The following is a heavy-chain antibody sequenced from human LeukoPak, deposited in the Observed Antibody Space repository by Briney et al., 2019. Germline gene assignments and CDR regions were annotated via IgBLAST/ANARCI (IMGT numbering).Heavy chain of an antibody. J-gene: IGHJ4*02. D-gene: IGHD6-13*01. CDR3: ATIAAAGTVG. V-gene: IGHV4-34*01. CDR2: INHSGST. CDR1: GGSFSDYY. Sequence: SETLSLTCAVCGGSFSDYYWSWIRQPPEMGLEWIGEINHSGSTNYNPSLKSRVSMSVDTSKNQFSLKLSSVTAADTAIYYYATIAAAGTVGWGQGTPVTVSS.